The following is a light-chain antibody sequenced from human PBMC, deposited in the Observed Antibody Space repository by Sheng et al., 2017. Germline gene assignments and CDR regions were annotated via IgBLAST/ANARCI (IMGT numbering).Light chain of an antibody. V-gene: IGKV3-11*01. CDR2: DAS. CDR1: QSISTY. Sequence: DIVLTQSPATLSLSPGERATLSCGASQSISTYIAWYQQKPGQAPRLLIYDASWRATDIPARFSGSGSGTDFTLTISSLEPEDFAVYYCQQRYDWPRTFGQGTKLEI. CDR3: QQRYDWPRT. J-gene: IGKJ2*01.